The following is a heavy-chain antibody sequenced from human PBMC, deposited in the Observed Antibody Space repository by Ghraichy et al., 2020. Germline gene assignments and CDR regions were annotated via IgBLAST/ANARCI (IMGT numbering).Heavy chain of an antibody. J-gene: IGHJ6*03. Sequence: GESLNISCSASGFSFSSYGMHWVRQAPGKGLEYVAAISSSGGATYYADSLTGRFTISRDNSKNTLYLQMSSLTGEDTAVYYCVKGHIAARYYYMDVWGKGTTVTVSS. D-gene: IGHD6-6*01. CDR3: VKGHIAARYYYMDV. CDR2: ISSSGGAT. CDR1: GFSFSSYG. V-gene: IGHV3-64D*06.